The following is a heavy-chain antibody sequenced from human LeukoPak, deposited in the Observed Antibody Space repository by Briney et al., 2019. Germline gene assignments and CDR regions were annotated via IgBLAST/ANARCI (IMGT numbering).Heavy chain of an antibody. J-gene: IGHJ5*02. D-gene: IGHD2-2*01. CDR3: AKEDPAQWFDP. CDR2: IGSSGGNI. V-gene: IGHV3-21*04. CDR1: GFNFSDYG. Sequence: GGSLRLSCAASGFNFSDYGMNWVRQTRGSGLEWVSSIGSSGGNIYYADSVKGRFTISRDNAKSSLFLQMTDLRAEDTAVYYCAKEDPAQWFDPWGQGTLVTVSS.